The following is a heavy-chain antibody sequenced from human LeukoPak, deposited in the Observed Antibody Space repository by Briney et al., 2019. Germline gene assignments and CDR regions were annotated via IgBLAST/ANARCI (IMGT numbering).Heavy chain of an antibody. V-gene: IGHV4-30-4*01. D-gene: IGHD1-26*01. CDR3: ARRIVGAPFGFDP. CDR1: GGSISSGGYY. Sequence: PSQTLSLTCTVSGGSISSGGYYWSWIRQPPGKGLEWIGYIYYSGSTYYNLSLKSRVTISVDTSKNQFSLKLSSVTAADTAVYYCARRIVGAPFGFDPWGQGTLVTVSS. J-gene: IGHJ5*02. CDR2: IYYSGST.